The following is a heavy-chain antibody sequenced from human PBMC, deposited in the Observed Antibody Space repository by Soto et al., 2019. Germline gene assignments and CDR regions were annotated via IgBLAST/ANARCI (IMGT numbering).Heavy chain of an antibody. CDR3: ARARRGVAGTSRAFAL. J-gene: IGHJ4*03. CDR2: ISSSSSSI. V-gene: IGHV3-48*02. D-gene: IGHD6-19*01. CDR1: GFTFSLFN. Sequence: GSLRLSCAASGFTFSLFNMNWVRQAPGKGLEWVSYISSSSSSIYESDSVKGRFTISRDNAKDSLYLQMNSLRDEDTALYYCARARRGVAGTSRAFALWGPGTLVPVSS.